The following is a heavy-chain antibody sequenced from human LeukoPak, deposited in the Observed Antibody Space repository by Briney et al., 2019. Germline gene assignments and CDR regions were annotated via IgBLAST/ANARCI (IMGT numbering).Heavy chain of an antibody. V-gene: IGHV4-59*12. D-gene: IGHD6-6*01. Sequence: SETLSLTCTVSGGSISSYYRSWIRQPPGKGLELIGYIYYSGSTNYNPTLKSRVTISLDTSKNQFSLKLSSVTAADTAVYYCARGIAARDFKRDYYYYMDVWGKGTTVTVSS. CDR1: GGSISSYY. J-gene: IGHJ6*03. CDR3: ARGIAARDFKRDYYYYMDV. CDR2: IYYSGST.